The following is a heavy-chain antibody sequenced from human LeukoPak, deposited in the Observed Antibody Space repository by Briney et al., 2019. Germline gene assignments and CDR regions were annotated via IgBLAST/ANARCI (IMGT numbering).Heavy chain of an antibody. CDR2: ISYDGSNK. CDR1: GFTFSSYG. V-gene: IGHV3-30*03. D-gene: IGHD3-10*01. CDR3: ARDGSGYYYGSGSYYGMDV. Sequence: PGRSLRLSCAASGFTFSSYGMHWVRQAPGKGLEWVAVISYDGSNKYYADSVKGRFTISRDNAKNSLYLQMNSLRAEDTAVYYCARDGSGYYYGSGSYYGMDVWGQGTTITVSS. J-gene: IGHJ6*02.